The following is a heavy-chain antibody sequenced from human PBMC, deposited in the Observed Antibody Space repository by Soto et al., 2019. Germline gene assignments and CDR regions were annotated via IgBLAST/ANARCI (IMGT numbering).Heavy chain of an antibody. CDR2: MNPNSGNT. CDR1: GYTFTRYD. D-gene: IGHD4-4*01. CDR3: ARGPDDYSNYGLDY. J-gene: IGHJ4*02. Sequence: ASVKVSCTASGYTFTRYDINCVRQATGQGLEWMGWMNPNSGNTGYAQKFQGRVTMTRNTSISTAYMELSSLRSEDTAVYYCARGPDDYSNYGLDYWGQGTLVTVSS. V-gene: IGHV1-8*01.